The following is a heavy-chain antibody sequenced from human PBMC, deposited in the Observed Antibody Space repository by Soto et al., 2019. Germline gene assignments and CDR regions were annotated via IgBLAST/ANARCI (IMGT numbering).Heavy chain of an antibody. CDR3: TRDQRYSSAV. J-gene: IGHJ4*02. V-gene: IGHV3-74*01. CDR1: GFDFTNSW. CDR2: VNSDGSIT. Sequence: EVQLVESGGGLVQPGGSLRLSCAASGFDFTNSWMHWVRQAPGKGLVWVSHVNSDGSITTHADSVKGRFTISRDNAKNPGYLPIDNLRVEDTGVYFCTRDQRYSSAVWGQGTLVTVSS. D-gene: IGHD5-18*01.